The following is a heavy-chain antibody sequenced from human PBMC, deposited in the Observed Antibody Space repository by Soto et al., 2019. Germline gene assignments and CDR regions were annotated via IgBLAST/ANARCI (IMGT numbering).Heavy chain of an antibody. CDR1: GYTFTTYY. D-gene: IGHD3-22*01. CDR3: AGEMGTFYCERSRGRYDRFDL. J-gene: IGHJ3*01. V-gene: IGHV1-46*03. Sequence: ASVKVSCKASGYTFTTYYMHWVRQAPGQGLEWMGIINPSGGSTTYAQKFQGRVTMTRDTSTSTVYMELSSLRPEDTAEDYCAGEMGTFYCERSRGRYDRFDLWGQGTLVTVSS. CDR2: INPSGGST.